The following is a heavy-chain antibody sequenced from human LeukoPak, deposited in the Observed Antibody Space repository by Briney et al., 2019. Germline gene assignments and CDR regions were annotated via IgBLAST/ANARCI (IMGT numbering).Heavy chain of an antibody. J-gene: IGHJ4*02. CDR1: GFTFSNYW. CDR2: INSDGSST. Sequence: GGSLRLSCAASGFTFSNYWMHWVRQAPGKGLVWVSRINSDGSSTTYADSVKGRFTISRDNSKNTLYLQMNSLRAEDTAVYYCARSGTASMSFDYWGQGTLVTVSS. CDR3: ARSGTASMSFDY. V-gene: IGHV3-74*01. D-gene: IGHD1-1*01.